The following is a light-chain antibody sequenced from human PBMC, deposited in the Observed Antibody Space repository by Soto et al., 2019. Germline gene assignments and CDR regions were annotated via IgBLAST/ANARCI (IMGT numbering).Light chain of an antibody. CDR1: QVISNF. Sequence: DIQLTQSPSFLSASVGDRVTFTCRASQVISNFLAWYKQKPGEAPKLLIYAASIFQSGVPSRFSGSGFGTEFTLTFSSLQPEDSATYYCQQLNSYPLTFGEGTKVDIK. CDR2: AAS. J-gene: IGKJ4*01. V-gene: IGKV1-9*01. CDR3: QQLNSYPLT.